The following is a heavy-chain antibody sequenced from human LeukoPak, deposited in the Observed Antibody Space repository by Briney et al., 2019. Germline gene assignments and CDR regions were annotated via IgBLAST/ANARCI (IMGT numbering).Heavy chain of an antibody. D-gene: IGHD6-19*01. CDR1: GGSFSGYY. CDR3: ARGRRRSSGWSFDY. CDR2: INHSGST. V-gene: IGHV4-34*01. J-gene: IGHJ4*02. Sequence: PSETLSLTCAVYGGSFSGYYWSWIRQPPGKGLEWIGEINHSGSTNYNPSFKSRVTISGDTSKNQFSLNLSSVTAADTAVYYCARGRRRSSGWSFDYWGQGTLVTVSS.